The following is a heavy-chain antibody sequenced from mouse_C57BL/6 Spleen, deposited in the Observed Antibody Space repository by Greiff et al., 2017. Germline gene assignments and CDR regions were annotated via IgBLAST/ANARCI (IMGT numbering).Heavy chain of an antibody. CDR3: ASGDYGSSPDY. CDR1: GYTFTSYW. Sequence: QVQLKQPGAELVRPGSSVKLSCKASGYTFTSYWMHWVKQRPIQGLEWIGNIDPSDSETHYNQKFKDKATLTVDKSSSTAYMQLSSLTSEDSAVYYCASGDYGSSPDYWGQGTTLTVSS. V-gene: IGHV1-52*01. D-gene: IGHD1-1*01. CDR2: IDPSDSET. J-gene: IGHJ2*01.